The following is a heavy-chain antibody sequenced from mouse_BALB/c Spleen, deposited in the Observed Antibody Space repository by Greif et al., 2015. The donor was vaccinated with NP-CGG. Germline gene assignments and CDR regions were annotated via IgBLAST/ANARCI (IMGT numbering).Heavy chain of an antibody. V-gene: IGHV7-3*02. J-gene: IGHJ2*01. D-gene: IGHD2-10*02. CDR3: AREYGNYFDY. CDR1: GFTFTDYY. Sequence: EVKLQESGGGLVQPGGSLRLSCATSGFTFTDYYMSWVRQPPGKALEWLGFIRNKANGYTTEYSASVKGRFTISRDNSQSILYLQMNTLRAEDSATYYCAREYGNYFDYWGQGTTPTVSS. CDR2: IRNKANGYTT.